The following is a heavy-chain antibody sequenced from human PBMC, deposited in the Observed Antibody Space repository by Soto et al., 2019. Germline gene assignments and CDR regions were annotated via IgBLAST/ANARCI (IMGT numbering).Heavy chain of an antibody. D-gene: IGHD3-22*01. CDR2: MNYGGST. Sequence: SETLSLTCTVSGGSISGHSWSWIRQSPGKGLEWIGYMNYGGSTNYNPSLKSRVTISLDTSENQFSLKLTSVTAADTAVYYCTTEAYDNSGSLAFDIWGQGTLVTVS. CDR3: TTEAYDNSGSLAFDI. V-gene: IGHV4-59*08. CDR1: GGSISGHS. J-gene: IGHJ3*02.